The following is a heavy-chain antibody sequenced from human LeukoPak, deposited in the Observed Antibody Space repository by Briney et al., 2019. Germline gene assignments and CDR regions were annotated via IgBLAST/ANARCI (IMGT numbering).Heavy chain of an antibody. Sequence: GESLKISCQVSGYSFTNYWIGWVRQMPGKGLGSMGIIYPADSDTAYSPSFQGQVTISADKSISTVYLQWSSLKASDTAMYYCARQSRDGSKTRGYYFDYWGQGTLVTVS. CDR1: GYSFTNYW. J-gene: IGHJ4*02. CDR3: ARQSRDGSKTRGYYFDY. CDR2: IYPADSDT. V-gene: IGHV5-51*01. D-gene: IGHD3-10*01.